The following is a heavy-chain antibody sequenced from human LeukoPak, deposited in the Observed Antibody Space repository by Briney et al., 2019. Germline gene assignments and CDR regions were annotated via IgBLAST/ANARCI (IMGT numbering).Heavy chain of an antibody. CDR3: AREWTSGGYYYDSSGYYLDY. V-gene: IGHV3-64*01. D-gene: IGHD3-22*01. J-gene: IGHJ4*02. Sequence: GGSLRLSCAASGFTFSYHAMHWVRQAPGKGLEYVSAISSNGGSTYYANSVKGRFTISRDNSKNTLYLQMGSLRAEDMAVYYCAREWTSGGYYYDSSGYYLDYWGQGTLVTVSS. CDR1: GFTFSYHA. CDR2: ISSNGGST.